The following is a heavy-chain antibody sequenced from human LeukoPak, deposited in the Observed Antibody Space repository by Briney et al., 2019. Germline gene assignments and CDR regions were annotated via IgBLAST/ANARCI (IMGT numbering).Heavy chain of an antibody. V-gene: IGHV4-34*01. CDR3: ARLMDTAMVTSYYYYGMDV. J-gene: IGHJ6*02. D-gene: IGHD5-18*01. CDR2: INHSGST. CDR1: GGSFSGYY. Sequence: SETLSLTCAVYGGSFSGYYWSWIRQPPGKGLEWIGEINHSGSTNYNPSLKSRVTISVGTSKDQFSLKLSSVTAADTAVYYCARLMDTAMVTSYYYYGMDVWGQGTTVTVSS.